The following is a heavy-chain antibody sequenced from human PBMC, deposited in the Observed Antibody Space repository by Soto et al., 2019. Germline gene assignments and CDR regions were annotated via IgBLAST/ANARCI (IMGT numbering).Heavy chain of an antibody. V-gene: IGHV3-9*01. CDR3: AKDWGSGRAVAGTHFQH. D-gene: IGHD6-19*01. CDR1: GFTFDDYA. CDR2: ISWNSGSI. J-gene: IGHJ1*01. Sequence: GGSLRLSCAASGFTFDDYAMHWVRQAPGKGLEWVSGISWNSGSIGYADSVKGRFTISRDNAKNSLYLQMNSLRAEDTALYYCAKDWGSGRAVAGTHFQHWGQGTLVTVSS.